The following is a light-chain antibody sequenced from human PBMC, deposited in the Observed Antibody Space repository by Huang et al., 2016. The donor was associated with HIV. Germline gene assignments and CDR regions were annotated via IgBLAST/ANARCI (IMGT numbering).Light chain of an antibody. J-gene: IGKJ5*01. CDR3: QQRSNWIT. Sequence: EIVLTQSPATLSLSPGVRATLSCRASQSVTSYLAWYQQKHGTPPRLLIYDAANRATGSPARVSGSGYGTDFTLTISSLEDEDFAIYYCQQRSNWITFGQGTRLEIK. CDR1: QSVTSY. V-gene: IGKV3-11*01. CDR2: DAA.